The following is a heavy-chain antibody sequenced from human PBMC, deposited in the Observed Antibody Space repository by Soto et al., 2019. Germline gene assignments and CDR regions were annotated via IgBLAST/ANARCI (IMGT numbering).Heavy chain of an antibody. V-gene: IGHV1-18*01. D-gene: IGHD6-19*01. Sequence: ASVKVSCKASGYTFTNYDFSWVRQAPGQGLEWMGRISGYNGNTNYAQKFQGRLTMTTDTPTSTAYMELRSLRSDDTAVYYCARVRYSSGLYSVYWGQGTLVTVSS. CDR2: ISGYNGNT. CDR1: GYTFTNYD. J-gene: IGHJ4*02. CDR3: ARVRYSSGLYSVY.